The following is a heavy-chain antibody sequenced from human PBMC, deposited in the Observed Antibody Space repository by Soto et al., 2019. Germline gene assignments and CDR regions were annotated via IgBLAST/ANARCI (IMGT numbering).Heavy chain of an antibody. CDR2: ISGSGGST. Sequence: GGSLRLSCAASGFTFSSYAMSWVRQAPGKGLEWVSSISGSGGSTYYADSVKGRFTISRDNSKNTLYLQLNSLGAEDTAVYYCAKPSGYCSGGSCHTVPPSGRPTLHWGQGT. CDR3: AKPSGYCSGGSCHTVPPSGRPTLH. D-gene: IGHD2-15*01. J-gene: IGHJ1*01. CDR1: GFTFSSYA. V-gene: IGHV3-23*01.